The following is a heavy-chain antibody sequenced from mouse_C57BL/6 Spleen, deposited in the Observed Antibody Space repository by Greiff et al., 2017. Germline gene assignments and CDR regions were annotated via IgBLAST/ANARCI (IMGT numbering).Heavy chain of an antibody. CDR2: INPNNGGT. Sequence: VQLQQSGPELVKPGASVKIPCKASGYTFTDYNMDWVKQSHGKSLEWIGDINPNNGGTIYNQKFKGKATLTVDKSSSTAYMELRSLTSEDTAVYYCAREGYYYGSSYYYAMDYWGQGTSVTVSS. CDR3: AREGYYYGSSYYYAMDY. V-gene: IGHV1-18*01. J-gene: IGHJ4*01. D-gene: IGHD1-1*01. CDR1: GYTFTDYN.